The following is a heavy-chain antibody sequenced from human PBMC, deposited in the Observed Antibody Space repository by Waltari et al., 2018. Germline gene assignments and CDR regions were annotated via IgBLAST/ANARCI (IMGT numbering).Heavy chain of an antibody. J-gene: IGHJ4*02. V-gene: IGHV3-15*01. D-gene: IGHD5-12*01. CDR1: GFTFSEAW. CDR3: ATDAWTGYEWSFDF. Sequence: EVQLMESGGGLVQPGGSLTLSCAASGFTFSEAWLSRVRQAPGKGLGWVGRIKSYSDGGTTDYAAVVKGRFSMTRDDSKSTLFLHMHSLEIEDTAVDYCATDAWTGYEWSFDFWGQGTLVTVSS. CDR2: IKSYSDGGTT.